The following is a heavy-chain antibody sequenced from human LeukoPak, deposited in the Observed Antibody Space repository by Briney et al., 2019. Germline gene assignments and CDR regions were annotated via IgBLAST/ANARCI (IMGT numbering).Heavy chain of an antibody. CDR3: AKDHSDSGRAFEY. D-gene: IGHD1-26*01. CDR2: MSSDGINT. CDR1: GCTFRTTG. V-gene: IGHV3-30*18. J-gene: IGHJ4*02. Sequence: GTSLRLSCATSGCTFRTTGVHWVRQGPAKGLEWVALMSSDGINTYYADSVKGRFTVSRDSSRDTLYLQMNSVRPDDTAVYYCAKDHSDSGRAFEYWGRGTLVTVSS.